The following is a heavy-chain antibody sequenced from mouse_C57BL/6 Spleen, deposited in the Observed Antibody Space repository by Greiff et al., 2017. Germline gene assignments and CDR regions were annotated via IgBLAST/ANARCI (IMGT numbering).Heavy chain of an antibody. D-gene: IGHD2-3*01. J-gene: IGHJ4*01. CDR1: GYTFTSYW. Sequence: QVQLQQPGAELVKPGASVKLSCKASGYTFTSYWMHWVKQRPGRGLAWIGRIDPHSGGTKYNEKFKSKATLTVDKPSSTAYMQLSSLTSEDSAVYYCAIENYDGYSYAMDYWGQGTSVTVSS. CDR3: AIENYDGYSYAMDY. CDR2: IDPHSGGT. V-gene: IGHV1-72*01.